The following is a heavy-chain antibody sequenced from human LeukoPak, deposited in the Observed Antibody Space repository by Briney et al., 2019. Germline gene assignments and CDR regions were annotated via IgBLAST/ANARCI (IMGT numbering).Heavy chain of an antibody. D-gene: IGHD2-2*01. V-gene: IGHV4-61*02. Sequence: PSETLSLTCTVSGGSISSGSYFWSWIRQPAGKGLEWIGRIYTSGSTNYNPSLKSRVTISVDTSKNQFSLKLSSVTAADAAVYYCARAAGYCSSTSRYGNYNWFDPWGQGTLVTVSS. CDR1: GGSISSGSYF. CDR2: IYTSGST. J-gene: IGHJ5*02. CDR3: ARAAGYCSSTSRYGNYNWFDP.